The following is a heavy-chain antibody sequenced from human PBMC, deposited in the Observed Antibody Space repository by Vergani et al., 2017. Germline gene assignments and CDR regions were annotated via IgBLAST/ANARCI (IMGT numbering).Heavy chain of an antibody. Sequence: QVQLQESGPGLVKPSETLSLTCTVSGGSISSYYWSWIRQPPGKGLEWIGYIYYTGSTDYNPSLKSRVTISVDTSKNHFSLKLTSVTAADTAVYYCAGGCSSTSCYSEGVFDYWGQGTLVTVSS. V-gene: IGHV4-59*01. CDR3: AGGCSSTSCYSEGVFDY. CDR2: IYYTGST. CDR1: GGSISSYY. J-gene: IGHJ4*02. D-gene: IGHD2-2*01.